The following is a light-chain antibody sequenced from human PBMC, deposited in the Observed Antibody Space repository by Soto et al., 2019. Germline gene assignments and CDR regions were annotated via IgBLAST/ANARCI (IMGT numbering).Light chain of an antibody. Sequence: DIQMTQSPSTLSGSVGDRVTITCRASQTISSWLAWYQQKPGKAPKLLIYKASTLKSGVQSRFSGSGSGTESTLTISSLQPDDFATYYCKHYNSYGTFGQGTKVDIK. CDR3: KHYNSYGT. CDR1: QTISSW. CDR2: KAS. J-gene: IGKJ1*01. V-gene: IGKV1-5*03.